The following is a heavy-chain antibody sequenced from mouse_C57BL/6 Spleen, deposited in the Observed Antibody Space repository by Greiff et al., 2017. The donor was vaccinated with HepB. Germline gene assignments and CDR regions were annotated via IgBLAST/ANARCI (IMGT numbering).Heavy chain of an antibody. Sequence: EVMLVESGGGLVQSGRSLRLSCATSGFTFSDFYMEWVRQAPGKGLEWIAASRNKANDYTTEYSASVKGRFIVSRDTSQSILYLQMNALRAEDTAIYYCARDDGYYGRFAYWGQGTLVTVSA. CDR3: ARDDGYYGRFAY. J-gene: IGHJ3*01. CDR2: SRNKANDYTT. V-gene: IGHV7-1*01. D-gene: IGHD2-3*01. CDR1: GFTFSDFY.